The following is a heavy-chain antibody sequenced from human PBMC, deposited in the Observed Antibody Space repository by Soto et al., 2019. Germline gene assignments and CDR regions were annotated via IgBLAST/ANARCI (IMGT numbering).Heavy chain of an antibody. CDR2: SSGYNGDT. D-gene: IGHD4-17*01. V-gene: IGHV1-18*01. Sequence: ASVKVSCKASGYTLTSHGISWVRQAPGQGLEWMGWSSGYNGDTKYAQKLQGRVTMTTDTSTSTAYMELRSLRSDDTAVYFCARSRATVTHNWFDTWGQGTLVTVS. J-gene: IGHJ5*02. CDR3: ARSRATVTHNWFDT. CDR1: GYTLTSHG.